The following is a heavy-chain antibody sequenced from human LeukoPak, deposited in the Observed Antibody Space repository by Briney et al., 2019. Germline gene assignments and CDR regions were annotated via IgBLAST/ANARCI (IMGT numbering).Heavy chain of an antibody. CDR3: ARGVVPAVGNIWSDP. D-gene: IGHD2-2*01. CDR2: MNPNSGNT. J-gene: IGHJ5*02. Sequence: ASVKVSCKASGYTFTSYDANWVRQAPGQGLEWVGWMNPNSGNTGYAQMFQGRVTITRNTSISTAYMELSSLRSEDTAVYYCARGVVPAVGNIWSDPWGQGTLVIVSS. CDR1: GYTFTSYD. V-gene: IGHV1-8*01.